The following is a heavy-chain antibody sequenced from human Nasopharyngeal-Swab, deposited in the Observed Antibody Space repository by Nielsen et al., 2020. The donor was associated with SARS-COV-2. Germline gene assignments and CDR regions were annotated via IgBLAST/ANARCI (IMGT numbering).Heavy chain of an antibody. Sequence: SETLSLTCTVSGGSIRSSTDNWGWIRQPPGKGLEWIGNIYERGGTSYNPSHKSRVTISVNTSKNQFSLKLSSVTAADTAVYYCARLGWGRYCTTTTCSDDFDIWCQGTMVTVSS. CDR1: GGSIRSSTDN. CDR2: IYERGGT. J-gene: IGHJ3*02. V-gene: IGHV4-39*01. D-gene: IGHD2-2*01. CDR3: ARLGWGRYCTTTTCSDDFDI.